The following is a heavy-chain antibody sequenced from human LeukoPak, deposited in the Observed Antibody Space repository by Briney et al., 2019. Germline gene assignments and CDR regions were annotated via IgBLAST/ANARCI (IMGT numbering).Heavy chain of an antibody. CDR1: GFTFSSYA. D-gene: IGHD6-13*01. J-gene: IGHJ4*02. Sequence: GGSLRLSCAASGFTFSSYAMHWVRQAPGKGLEWVAVISYDGGNKYYADSVKGRFTISRDNSKNTLYLQMNSLRAEDTAVYYCARGAAAGNFDYWGXGTLVTVSS. CDR3: ARGAAAGNFDY. V-gene: IGHV3-30-3*01. CDR2: ISYDGGNK.